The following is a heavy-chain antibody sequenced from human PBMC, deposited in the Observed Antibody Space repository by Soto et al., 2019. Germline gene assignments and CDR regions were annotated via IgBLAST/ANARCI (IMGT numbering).Heavy chain of an antibody. CDR3: AAYRNFFHI. J-gene: IGHJ3*02. CDR2: IYNSGST. Sequence: SETRSRTWAVAGGYISGGYYSGSWIRQPPGKGLEWIGLIYNSGSTYYNSSLKSRLTISVDRSKNHFFLNLTSVTAADPAPYYCAAYRNFFHICGQGTKVTVSS. V-gene: IGHV4-30-2*01. CDR1: GGYISGGYYS. D-gene: IGHD4-4*01.